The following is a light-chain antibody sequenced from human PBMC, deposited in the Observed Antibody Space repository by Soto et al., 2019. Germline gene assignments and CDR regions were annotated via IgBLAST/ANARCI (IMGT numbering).Light chain of an antibody. CDR1: QSISTY. Sequence: NQMTQSPSSVSSSVGDRVTITCRASQSISTYLNWYQQQPGKAPKLRIYGASSLQTGVPSRFSGSGSGIDFTLTISSLQPEDFATYFCLQDYGFPWTFGQGTKVDI. V-gene: IGKV1-6*01. CDR3: LQDYGFPWT. CDR2: GAS. J-gene: IGKJ1*01.